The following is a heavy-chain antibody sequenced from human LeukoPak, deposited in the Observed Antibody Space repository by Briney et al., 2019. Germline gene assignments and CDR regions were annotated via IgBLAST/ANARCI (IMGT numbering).Heavy chain of an antibody. CDR3: ARVDGSGSYISY. V-gene: IGHV1-69*05. D-gene: IGHD3-10*01. Sequence: SVKVSCKASGYTFTGYYMHWVRQAPGQGLEWMGGIIPIFGTANYAQKFQGRVTITTDESTSTAYMELSSLRSEDTAVYYCARVDGSGSYISYWGQGTLVTVSS. CDR1: GYTFTGYY. J-gene: IGHJ4*02. CDR2: IIPIFGTA.